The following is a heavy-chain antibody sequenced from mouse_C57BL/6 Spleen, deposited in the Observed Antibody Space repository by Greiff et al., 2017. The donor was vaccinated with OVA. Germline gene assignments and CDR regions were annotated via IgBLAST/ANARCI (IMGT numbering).Heavy chain of an antibody. V-gene: IGHV1-61*01. Sequence: QVQLQQPGAELVRPGSSVKLSCKASGYTFTSYWMDWVKQRPGQGLEWIGNIYPSDSETHYNQKFKDKATLTVDKSSSTAYMQLSSLTSEDSAVYYCGRGKYYSWFAYWGQGTLVTVSA. CDR3: GRGKYYSWFAY. J-gene: IGHJ3*01. D-gene: IGHD1-1*01. CDR1: GYTFTSYW. CDR2: IYPSDSET.